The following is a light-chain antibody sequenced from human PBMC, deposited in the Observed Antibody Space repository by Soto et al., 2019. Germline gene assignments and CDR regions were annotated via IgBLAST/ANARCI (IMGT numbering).Light chain of an antibody. CDR2: AAS. Sequence: DIQMSQSPPSLSASVGDRVTISCRASQTISSYLNWYQQKPGKAPKLLIYAASTLQSGVPSRFSGSGSGTDFTLTTSSLQPEDFATYYCQQSPGIPYTFGQGTKLESK. V-gene: IGKV1-39*01. J-gene: IGKJ2*01. CDR1: QTISSY. CDR3: QQSPGIPYT.